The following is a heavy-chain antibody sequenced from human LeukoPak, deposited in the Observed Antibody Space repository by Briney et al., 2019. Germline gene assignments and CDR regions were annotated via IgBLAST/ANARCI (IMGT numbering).Heavy chain of an antibody. V-gene: IGHV1-8*01. CDR1: GYTFTSYD. Sequence: ASVKVSCKASGYTFTSYDINWVRQATGQGLEWMGWMNPNSGNTGYAQKFQGRVTMTRNTSISTAYMELSSLRSEDTAVYYCARGRSQLAALVCYYYYMDAWGKGTTVTVSS. CDR3: ARGRSQLAALVCYYYYMDA. D-gene: IGHD6-6*01. J-gene: IGHJ6*03. CDR2: MNPNSGNT.